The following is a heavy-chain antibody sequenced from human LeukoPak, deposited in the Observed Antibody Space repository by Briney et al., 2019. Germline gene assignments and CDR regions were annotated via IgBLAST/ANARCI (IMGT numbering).Heavy chain of an antibody. CDR2: IMPGGGDI. CDR3: ARDRSTEDGIDY. J-gene: IGHJ4*02. Sequence: GGSLRLSCAASGFTFSTYWMTWVRQAPGKGLEWVSTIMPGGGDIYYVDSVKGRFTISRDNAKNSLYLQMTTLRAEARAVYYCARDRSTEDGIDYCGEATLATASS. D-gene: IGHD3-16*02. CDR1: GFTFSTYW. V-gene: IGHV3-7*01.